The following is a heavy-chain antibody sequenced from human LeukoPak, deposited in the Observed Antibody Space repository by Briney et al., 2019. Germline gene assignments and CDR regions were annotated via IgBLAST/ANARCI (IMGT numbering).Heavy chain of an antibody. V-gene: IGHV3-30-3*01. CDR3: ARDFGVIRRS. J-gene: IGHJ5*02. CDR2: MSYEETYK. CDR1: GFSVRDYA. Sequence: PGGSLRLSCAASGFSVRDYAMHWVHQAPGKGLEWVAVMSYEETYKNYAEAVKGRFTISRDDSKNTLFLQMSSLRPEDTAVYYCARDFGVIRRSWGQGTLVSVSS. D-gene: IGHD3-3*01.